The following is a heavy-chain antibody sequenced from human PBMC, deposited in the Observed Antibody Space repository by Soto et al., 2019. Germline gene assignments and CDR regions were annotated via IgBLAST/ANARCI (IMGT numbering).Heavy chain of an antibody. CDR3: AKVRGYSYGTYGMDV. V-gene: IGHV3-23*01. CDR1: GFTFSSYA. J-gene: IGHJ6*02. Sequence: GGSLRLSCAASGFTFSSYAMSGVRQAPGKGLEWVSAISGSGGSTYYADSVKGRFTTSRDNSKHTLYLQMNSLRAEDTAVYYCAKVRGYSYGTYGMDVWGQGTTVTVSS. CDR2: ISGSGGST. D-gene: IGHD5-18*01.